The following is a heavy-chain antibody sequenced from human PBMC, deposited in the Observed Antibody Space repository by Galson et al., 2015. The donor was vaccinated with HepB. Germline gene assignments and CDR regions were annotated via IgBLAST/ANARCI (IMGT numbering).Heavy chain of an antibody. Sequence: SVKVSCKASGGTFSSYAFSWVRQTPGQGLEWMGGIIPMFNRANYAQKFQGRVTITADEPTSTAYMEVRSLRYEDTAVYYCARPVSCYPKIQYLFYWGQGTLVTVSS. CDR1: GGTFSSYA. CDR3: ARPVSCYPKIQYLFY. CDR2: IIPMFNRA. D-gene: IGHD2/OR15-2a*01. J-gene: IGHJ4*02. V-gene: IGHV1-69*13.